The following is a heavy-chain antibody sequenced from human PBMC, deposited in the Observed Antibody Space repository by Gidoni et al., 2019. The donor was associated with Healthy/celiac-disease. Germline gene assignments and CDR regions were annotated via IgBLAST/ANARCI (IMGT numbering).Heavy chain of an antibody. Sequence: QVQLQESGPGLVKPSETLSLTCTVSGGSISSYYWSWIRQPPGKGLEWIGYIYYSGSTNYNPSLKSRVTISVDTSKNQFSLKLSSVTAADTAVYYCASGYSGYGLDYWGQGTLVTVSS. CDR3: ASGYSGYGLDY. V-gene: IGHV4-59*01. CDR1: GGSISSYY. D-gene: IGHD5-12*01. J-gene: IGHJ4*02. CDR2: IYYSGST.